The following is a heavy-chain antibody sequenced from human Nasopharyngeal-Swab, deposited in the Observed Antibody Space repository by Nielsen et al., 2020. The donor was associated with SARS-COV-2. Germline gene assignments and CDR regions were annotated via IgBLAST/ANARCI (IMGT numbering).Heavy chain of an antibody. J-gene: IGHJ4*02. CDR2: ISGGGGST. D-gene: IGHD4-23*01. CDR3: AKDLGVESPLWFDY. Sequence: GGSLRLSCTASGFTFSSYAMSWVRQATGKEMERVSEISGGGGSTYYAESVKGRFTISRDNSKNTLYLQMSSLRAEDTAIYYCAKDLGVESPLWFDYWGQGTLLTVSS. V-gene: IGHV3-23*01. CDR1: GFTFSSYA.